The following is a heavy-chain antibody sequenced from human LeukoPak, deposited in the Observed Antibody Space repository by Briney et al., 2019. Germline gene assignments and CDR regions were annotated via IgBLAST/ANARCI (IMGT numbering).Heavy chain of an antibody. D-gene: IGHD6-13*01. CDR1: GFSFTSYW. V-gene: IGHV5-51*01. J-gene: IGHJ5*02. CDR2: IYPGDSDT. Sequence: GEPPKISCKGSGFSFTSYWIAWVRQMPGKGLEWMGIIYPGDSDTRYSPSFQGQVTISADKSISAAYLQWSSLKASDTAMYYCARRSAAGPKNSGYNWFDPWGQGTLVTVSS. CDR3: ARRSAAGPKNSGYNWFDP.